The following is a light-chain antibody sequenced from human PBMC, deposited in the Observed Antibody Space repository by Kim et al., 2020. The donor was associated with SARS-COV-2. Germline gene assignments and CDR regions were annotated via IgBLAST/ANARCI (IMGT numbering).Light chain of an antibody. V-gene: IGKV3D-15*01. Sequence: EIVLTQSPATMSLSPGERATLSCRASQSARSKVAWYQQKPGQAPRLLIYGASTRATGIPARFSGSGSGTDFTLTISSLESEDFAVYYCQQYVSWPITFGQGTRVDIK. J-gene: IGKJ5*01. CDR2: GAS. CDR3: QQYVSWPIT. CDR1: QSARSK.